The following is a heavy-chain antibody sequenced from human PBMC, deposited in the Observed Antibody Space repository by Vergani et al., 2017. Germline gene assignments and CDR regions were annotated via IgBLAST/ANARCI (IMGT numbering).Heavy chain of an antibody. J-gene: IGHJ6*02. V-gene: IGHV4-39*01. D-gene: IGHD3-3*01. Sequence: QLQLQESGPGLVKPSETLSLTCTVSGGSISSSSYYWGWIRQPPGKGLEWIRSIYYSGSTYYNPSLKSRVTISVDTSKNQFSLKLSSVTAADTAVYYCARQQPYDFWSGYLYYYYGMDVWGQGTTVTVSS. CDR1: GGSISSSSYY. CDR2: IYYSGST. CDR3: ARQQPYDFWSGYLYYYYGMDV.